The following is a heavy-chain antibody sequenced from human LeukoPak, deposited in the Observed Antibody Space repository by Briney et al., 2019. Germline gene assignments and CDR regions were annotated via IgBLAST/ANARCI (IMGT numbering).Heavy chain of an antibody. J-gene: IGHJ4*02. V-gene: IGHV4-34*01. CDR2: INHSGST. CDR1: GGSFSGYY. CDR3: ARGQGYIWGSYRFDY. Sequence: SESLSLTCAVYGGSFSGYYWSWIRQPPGKGLEWIREINHSGSTNYNPSLKSRVTISVDTSKNQFSLKLSSVTAADTAVYYCARGQGYIWGSYRFDYWGQGTLVTVSS. D-gene: IGHD3-16*02.